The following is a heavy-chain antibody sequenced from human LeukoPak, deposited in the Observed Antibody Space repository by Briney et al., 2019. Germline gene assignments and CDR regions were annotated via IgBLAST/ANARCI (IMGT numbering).Heavy chain of an antibody. CDR2: INHSGST. J-gene: IGHJ4*02. CDR1: GGSFSGYY. V-gene: IGHV4-34*01. D-gene: IGHD1-26*01. CDR3: ARAPEMATNDY. Sequence: PSETLSLTCAAYGGSFSGYYWSWIRQPPGKGLEWIGEINHSGSTNYNPSLKSRVTISLGTTTNQSSLQLSSRTAADTAVYYCARAPEMATNDYWGQGSLVTVSS.